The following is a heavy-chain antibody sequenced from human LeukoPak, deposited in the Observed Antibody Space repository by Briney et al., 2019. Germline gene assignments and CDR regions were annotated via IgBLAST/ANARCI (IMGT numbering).Heavy chain of an antibody. D-gene: IGHD6-13*01. Sequence: GGSLRLSCAASGFTFTSYVMSWVRQAPGKGLEWVSSISGSGGNTYYADSVKGRFTISRDNSRNTLYLQMNSLRAEDTAVYYCVRETAAGRDYFDYWGQGTLVTVSS. CDR2: ISGSGGNT. J-gene: IGHJ4*02. CDR3: VRETAAGRDYFDY. CDR1: GFTFTSYV. V-gene: IGHV3-23*01.